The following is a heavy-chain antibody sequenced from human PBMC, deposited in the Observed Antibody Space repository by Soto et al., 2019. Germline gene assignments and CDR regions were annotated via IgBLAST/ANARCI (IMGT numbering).Heavy chain of an antibody. D-gene: IGHD3-10*01. CDR2: INHSGST. Sequence: PSETLSLTCAVYSGSFSGYYWSWIRQPPGKWLEWIGEINHSGSTNYNPSLKSRVTISVDTSKNQFSLKLSSVTAADTAVYYCARKGMLRLLWFGAPTQYGMDVWGQGTTVTVSS. J-gene: IGHJ6*02. CDR3: ARKGMLRLLWFGAPTQYGMDV. V-gene: IGHV4-34*01. CDR1: SGSFSGYY.